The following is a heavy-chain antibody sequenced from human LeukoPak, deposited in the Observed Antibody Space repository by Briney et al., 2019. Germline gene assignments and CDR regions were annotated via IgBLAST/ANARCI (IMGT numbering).Heavy chain of an antibody. V-gene: IGHV4-4*02. Sequence: PSETLSLTCGVSGGSISSSYWWSWVRQPPGKGLEWIGEIYHSGSTNYNPSLKSRVTISVDKSKNQFSLNLSSVTAADTAVYYCAKDGLERGDDTDYMDVWGKGTTVTVSS. J-gene: IGHJ6*03. CDR3: AKDGLERGDDTDYMDV. CDR1: GGSISSSYW. D-gene: IGHD3-22*01. CDR2: IYHSGST.